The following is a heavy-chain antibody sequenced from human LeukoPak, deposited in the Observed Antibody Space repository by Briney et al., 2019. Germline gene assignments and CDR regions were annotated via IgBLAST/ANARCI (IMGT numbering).Heavy chain of an antibody. CDR2: ISWNSGSI. J-gene: IGHJ5*02. D-gene: IGHD2-15*01. V-gene: IGHV3-9*01. Sequence: PGRSLRLSCAASGFTLDDYAMHWVRQAPGKGLEWVSGISWNSGSIGYADSVKGRFTISRDNAKNSLYLQMNSLRAEDTALYYCAKDPDGTPNNWFDPWGQGTLFTVSS. CDR1: GFTLDDYA. CDR3: AKDPDGTPNNWFDP.